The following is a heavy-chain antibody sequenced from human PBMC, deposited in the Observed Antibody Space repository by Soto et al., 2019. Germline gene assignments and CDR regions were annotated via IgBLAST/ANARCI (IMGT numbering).Heavy chain of an antibody. Sequence: EVQLLESGGGLVQPGGSLRLSCAASGFIFSNYAMNWVRQTPGKGLEWVSLISRFGGSTYCTDSVRVRFSTSRDNSKSTLFLQINSLRAEDTGLYYCARGRYSGFDYTVFDYWGQGALVTVSP. CDR3: ARGRYSGFDYTVFDY. CDR1: GFIFSNYA. V-gene: IGHV3-23*01. J-gene: IGHJ4*02. D-gene: IGHD5-12*01. CDR2: ISRFGGST.